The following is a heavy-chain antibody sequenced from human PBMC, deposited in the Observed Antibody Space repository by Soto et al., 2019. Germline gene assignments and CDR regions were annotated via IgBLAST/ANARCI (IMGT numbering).Heavy chain of an antibody. J-gene: IGHJ3*02. Sequence: PSETLSLTCTVSGGSIRSYYWSWIRQPPGKGLEWIGYIYYSGSTNYNPSLKSRVTISVDTSKNQFSLKLSSVTAADTAVYYCARVYYCASSCYQWKVNIAFDIWGQGTMVTVSS. CDR3: ARVYYCASSCYQWKVNIAFDI. CDR2: IYYSGST. D-gene: IGHD2-2*01. V-gene: IGHV4-59*01. CDR1: GGSIRSYY.